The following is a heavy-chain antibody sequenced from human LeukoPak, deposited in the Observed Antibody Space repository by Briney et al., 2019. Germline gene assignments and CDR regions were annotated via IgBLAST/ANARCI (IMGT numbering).Heavy chain of an antibody. D-gene: IGHD2-8*01. J-gene: IGHJ3*02. V-gene: IGHV3-23*01. CDR3: AREDTGVAFDI. CDR2: ISDTGSKT. CDR1: GFTFSSHA. Sequence: GGSLRLSCAASGFTFSSHAMSWVRQAPGKGLEWVSAISDTGSKTYYADSVKGRFTISRDNSKNTLYVQMNSLTVEDTAVYYCAREDTGVAFDIWGQGTTVTV.